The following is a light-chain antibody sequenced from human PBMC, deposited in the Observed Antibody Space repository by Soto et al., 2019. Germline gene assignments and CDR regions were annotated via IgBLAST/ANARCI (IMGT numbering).Light chain of an antibody. V-gene: IGKV1-9*01. J-gene: IGKJ5*01. CDR3: QQLYSYPPIT. CDR1: QGINSY. Sequence: DIQLTQSPSFLSASVGDRVTITCRASQGINSYLAWYQQKPGKAPKLLIYAASTLQSGVPSRFSGSGSGTEFTLTISSLQPEDFATYFCQQLYSYPPITFGQGTRLEIK. CDR2: AAS.